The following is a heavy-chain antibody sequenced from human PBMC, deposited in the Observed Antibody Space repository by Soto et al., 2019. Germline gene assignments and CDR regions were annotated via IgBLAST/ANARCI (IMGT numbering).Heavy chain of an antibody. CDR3: ARLGDSSGYYYHYFDY. CDR1: GYTFTSYA. Sequence: SVKVSCKASGYTFTSYAISWVRQAPGQGLEWMGGIIPIFGTANYAQKFQGRVTITADESTSTAYMELSSLRSEDTAVYYCARLGDSSGYYYHYFDYWGQGTLVTVSS. J-gene: IGHJ4*02. D-gene: IGHD3-22*01. V-gene: IGHV1-69*13. CDR2: IIPIFGTA.